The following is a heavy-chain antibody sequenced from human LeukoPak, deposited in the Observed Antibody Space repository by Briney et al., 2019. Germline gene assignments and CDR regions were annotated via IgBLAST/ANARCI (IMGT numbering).Heavy chain of an antibody. V-gene: IGHV1-46*01. CDR3: ARPVVPAALPAY. J-gene: IGHJ4*02. Sequence: GASVKVSCKASGYTFTSYYMHWVRQAPGQGLKWMGIINPSGGSTSYAQKFQGRVTMTRDMSTSTVYMELSSLRSEDTAVYYCARPVVPAALPAYWGQGTLVTVSS. D-gene: IGHD2-2*01. CDR2: INPSGGST. CDR1: GYTFTSYY.